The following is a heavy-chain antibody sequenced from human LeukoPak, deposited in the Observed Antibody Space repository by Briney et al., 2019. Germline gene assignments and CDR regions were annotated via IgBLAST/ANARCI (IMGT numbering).Heavy chain of an antibody. V-gene: IGHV3-23*01. CDR2: ISGSGGST. CDR3: AKDGYYYDSSGYYYDLGY. CDR1: GFTFSNYA. D-gene: IGHD3-22*01. Sequence: PGGSLRLSCAASGFTFSNYAMSWVRQAPGKGLEWVSAISGSGGSTYYADSVKGRFTISRDNSKNTLYLQMNSLRAEDTAVYYYAKDGYYYDSSGYYYDLGYWGQGTLVTVSS. J-gene: IGHJ4*02.